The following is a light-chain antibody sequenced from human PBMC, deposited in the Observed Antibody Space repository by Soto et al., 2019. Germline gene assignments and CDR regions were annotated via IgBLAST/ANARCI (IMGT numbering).Light chain of an antibody. J-gene: IGLJ1*01. CDR2: DVN. CDR3: SSYTSSSMLFV. CDR1: SSDIGGYNY. Sequence: QPVLTQPASVSGSPGQSITISCTGTSSDIGGYNYVSWYQQYPGKAPKLMIYDVNNRPSGVSNRFSGSKSGNTASLTISGLQAEDEAEYYCSSYTSSSMLFVFGIGTKLTVL. V-gene: IGLV2-14*01.